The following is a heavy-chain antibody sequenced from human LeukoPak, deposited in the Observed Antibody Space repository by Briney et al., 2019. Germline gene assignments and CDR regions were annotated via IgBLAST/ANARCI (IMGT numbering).Heavy chain of an antibody. Sequence: GGSLRLSCAASGFTFSSYAMTWVRQAPGKGLEWVSGISWNSGSIGYADSVKGRFTISRDNAKNSLYLQMNSLRAEDTAVYYCAELGITMIGGVWGKGTTVTISS. V-gene: IGHV3-48*04. D-gene: IGHD3-10*02. CDR3: AELGITMIGGV. CDR2: ISWNSGSI. J-gene: IGHJ6*04. CDR1: GFTFSSYA.